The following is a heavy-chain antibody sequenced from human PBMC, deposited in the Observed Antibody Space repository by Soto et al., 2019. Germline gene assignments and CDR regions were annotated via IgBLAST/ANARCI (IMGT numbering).Heavy chain of an antibody. Sequence: EVQLVESGGGLVQPGGSLRLSCAASGFTFGSYWMSWVRQVPGKGLEWLGTIKRDSTEKKYVASVKGRFTMSRDNAENSLYLLMDSLRAEDTAVYYYASDSGYGSGGSVNHYLDYWGHGTLVTVSS. J-gene: IGHJ4*01. CDR3: ASDSGYGSGGSVNHYLDY. CDR2: IKRDSTEK. D-gene: IGHD3-10*01. V-gene: IGHV3-7*01. CDR1: GFTFGSYW.